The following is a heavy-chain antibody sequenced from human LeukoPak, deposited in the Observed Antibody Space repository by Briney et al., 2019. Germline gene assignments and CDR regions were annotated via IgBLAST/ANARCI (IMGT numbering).Heavy chain of an antibody. V-gene: IGHV1-69*13. CDR1: GGTFSSYA. J-gene: IGHJ3*02. CDR2: IIPIFGTA. CDR3: ARDSVRGGSGSYYNEGFDI. D-gene: IGHD3-10*01. Sequence: GASVKVSCKASGGTFSSYAISWVRQAPGQGLEWMGGIIPIFGTANYAQKFQGRVTITADESTSTAYMELSSLRSEDTAVYYCARDSVRGGSGSYYNEGFDIWGQGTMVTVSS.